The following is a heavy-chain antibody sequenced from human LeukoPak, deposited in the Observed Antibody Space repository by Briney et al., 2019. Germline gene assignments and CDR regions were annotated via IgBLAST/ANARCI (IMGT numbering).Heavy chain of an antibody. D-gene: IGHD5-12*01. J-gene: IGHJ6*02. CDR2: INPNSGGT. Sequence: ASVKVSCKASGYTFTGYYMHWVRQAPGQGLEWMGWINPNSGGTNYAQKFQGWVTMTRDTSISTAYMELSRLRSDDTAVYYCARGRGYSGSRYYYYGMDVWGQGTTVTVSS. V-gene: IGHV1-2*04. CDR3: ARGRGYSGSRYYYYGMDV. CDR1: GYTFTGYY.